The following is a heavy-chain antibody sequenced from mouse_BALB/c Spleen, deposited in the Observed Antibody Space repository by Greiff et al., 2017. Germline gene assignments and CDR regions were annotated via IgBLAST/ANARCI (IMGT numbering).Heavy chain of an antibody. V-gene: IGHV5-6-5*01. CDR2: ISSGGST. CDR1: GFTFSSYA. D-gene: IGHD2-14*01. J-gene: IGHJ4*01. Sequence: EVMLVESGGGLVKPGGSLKLSCAASGFTFSSYAMSWVRQTPEKRLEWVASISSGGSTYYPDSVKGRFTISRDNARNILYLQMSSLRSEDTAMYYCARDYRYDYAMDYWGQGTSVTVSS. CDR3: ARDYRYDYAMDY.